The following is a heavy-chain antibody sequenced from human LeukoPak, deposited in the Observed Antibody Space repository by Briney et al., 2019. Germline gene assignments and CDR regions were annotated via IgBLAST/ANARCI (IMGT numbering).Heavy chain of an antibody. D-gene: IGHD6-19*01. J-gene: IGHJ4*02. CDR2: ISSSSSYI. CDR1: GFTFSSYW. CDR3: ARVQAVAFDY. V-gene: IGHV3-21*01. Sequence: GGSLRLSCAASGFTFSSYWMSWVRQAPGKGLEWVSSISSSSSYIYYADSVKGRFTISRDNAKNSLYLQMSSLRAEDTAVYYCARVQAVAFDYWGQGTLVTVSS.